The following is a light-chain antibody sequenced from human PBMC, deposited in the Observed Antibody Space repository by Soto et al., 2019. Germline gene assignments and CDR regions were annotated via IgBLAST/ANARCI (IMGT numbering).Light chain of an antibody. CDR3: QQYKSSWT. Sequence: DIQMTQSPSTLSASAGDRVIITCRASQIIDTWLAWYQQKPGKAPKVLISKVSNLESGVPSRFSDSGSGTEFTLTISSLQPDDFATYYCQQYKSSWTFGQGTKVDIK. CDR2: KVS. V-gene: IGKV1-5*03. CDR1: QIIDTW. J-gene: IGKJ1*01.